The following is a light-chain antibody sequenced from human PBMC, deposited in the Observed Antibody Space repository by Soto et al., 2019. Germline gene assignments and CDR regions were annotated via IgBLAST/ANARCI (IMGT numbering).Light chain of an antibody. CDR1: SSNIGAGYD. J-gene: IGLJ1*01. Sequence: QSVLTQPPSVSGAPGQRVTISCTGSSSNIGAGYDVHWYQHLRGTAPKLLIYGNSNRPSGVPDRFSGSKSGTSASLAITGLQAEDEADYYCQSYDSSLSGSDVFGTGTKLTVL. CDR3: QSYDSSLSGSDV. CDR2: GNS. V-gene: IGLV1-40*01.